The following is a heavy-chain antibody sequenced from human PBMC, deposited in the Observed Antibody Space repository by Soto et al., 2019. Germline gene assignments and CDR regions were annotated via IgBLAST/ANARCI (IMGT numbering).Heavy chain of an antibody. CDR3: AREPTTAGKVNGFDS. CDR1: GGSIRSDY. Sequence: VQLQESGPGLVKPSETLSLICTVSGGSIRSDYLSWIRQPAGKGLEWIGRVYTSGYSNSNPSLKTRVARSADTSKKQFSLNLIYVTASDTDVYYCAREPTTAGKVNGFDSWGQGTMVTVSS. J-gene: IGHJ5*01. V-gene: IGHV4-4*07. CDR2: VYTSGYS. D-gene: IGHD6-13*01.